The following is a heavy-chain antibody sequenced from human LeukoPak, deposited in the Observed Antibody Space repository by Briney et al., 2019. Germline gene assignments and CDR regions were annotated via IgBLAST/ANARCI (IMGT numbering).Heavy chain of an antibody. V-gene: IGHV3-30-3*01. D-gene: IGHD4-23*01. CDR3: AKDGTTVVTQSAFDY. Sequence: GGSLRLSCAASGFTFSSYAMHWVRQAPGKGLEWVAVISYDGSNKYYADSVKGRFTISRDNSKNTLYLQMNSLRAEDTAVYYCAKDGTTVVTQSAFDYWGQGTLVAVSS. CDR1: GFTFSSYA. CDR2: ISYDGSNK. J-gene: IGHJ4*02.